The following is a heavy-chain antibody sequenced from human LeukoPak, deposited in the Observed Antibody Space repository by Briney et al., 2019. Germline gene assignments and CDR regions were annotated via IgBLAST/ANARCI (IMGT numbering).Heavy chain of an antibody. D-gene: IGHD3-22*01. J-gene: IGHJ4*02. V-gene: IGHV3-23*01. CDR1: GFTFSSYA. Sequence: GSLRLSCAASGFTFSSYAMSWVRQAPGKGLEWVSGISGSGGSTYYADSVKGRFTISRDNSKNTLYLQMNSLRAEDTAVYYCAKKGYYDGSGYYMYYFDHWGQGTLVTVSS. CDR3: AKKGYYDGSGYYMYYFDH. CDR2: ISGSGGST.